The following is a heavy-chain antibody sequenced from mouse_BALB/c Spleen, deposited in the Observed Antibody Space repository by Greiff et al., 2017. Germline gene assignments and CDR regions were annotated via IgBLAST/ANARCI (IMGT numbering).Heavy chain of an antibody. V-gene: IGHV1-26*01. CDR2: INPYNGAT. CDR1: GYSFTGYY. Sequence: EVQLQQSGPELVKPGASVKISCKASGYSFTGYYMHWVKQSHVKSLEWIGRINPYNGATSYNQNFKDKASLTVDKSSSTAYMELHSLTSEDSAVYYCARGTGHFDYWGQGTTLTVSS. J-gene: IGHJ2*01. CDR3: ARGTGHFDY.